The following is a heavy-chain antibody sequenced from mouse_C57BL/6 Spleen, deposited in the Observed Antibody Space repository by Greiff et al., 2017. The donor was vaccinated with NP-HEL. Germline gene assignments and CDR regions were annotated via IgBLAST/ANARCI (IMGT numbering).Heavy chain of an antibody. CDR1: GFTFSDYG. V-gene: IGHV5-17*01. D-gene: IGHD1-1*01. CDR3: ARKSHYYGSNYYAMDY. CDR2: ISSGSSTI. J-gene: IGHJ4*01. Sequence: EVMLVESGGGLVKPGGSLKLSCAASGFTFSDYGMHWVRQAPEKGLEWVAYISSGSSTIYYADTVKGRFTISRDNAKNTLFLQMTSLRSEDTAMYYCARKSHYYGSNYYAMDYWGQGTSVTVSS.